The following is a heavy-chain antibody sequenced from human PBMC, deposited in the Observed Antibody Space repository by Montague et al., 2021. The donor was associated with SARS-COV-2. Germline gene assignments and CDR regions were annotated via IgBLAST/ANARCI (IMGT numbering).Heavy chain of an antibody. CDR1: GASISSNNW. V-gene: IGHV4/OR15-8*01. CDR2: IHHSGSP. J-gene: IGHJ4*02. Sequence: SETLSLTCAVSGASISSNNWWSWVRRPPGKGLEWIGEIHHSGSPNYNPSLESRVAISMDKSKNQFSLWLTSVTAADTAGYYCARFVPSDSGNFYRFDYWGQGSQVTVSS. D-gene: IGHD3-10*01. CDR3: ARFVPSDSGNFYRFDY.